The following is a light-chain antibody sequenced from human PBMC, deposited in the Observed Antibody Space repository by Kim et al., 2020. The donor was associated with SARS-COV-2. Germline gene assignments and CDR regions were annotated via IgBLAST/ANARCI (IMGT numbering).Light chain of an antibody. CDR3: QTWDTSPV. J-gene: IGLJ2*01. Sequence: SASQGQTASIACSGDKLGTKYAYWCEHKAGQSPVLVIYKDNKRPSGIPERFSGSNSGNTATLTISGTQAMDEGDYYCQTWDTSPVFGGGTQLTVL. CDR1: KLGTKY. V-gene: IGLV3-1*01. CDR2: KDN.